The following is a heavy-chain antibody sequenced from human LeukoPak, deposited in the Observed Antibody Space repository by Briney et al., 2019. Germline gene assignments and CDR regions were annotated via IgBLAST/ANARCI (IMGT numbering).Heavy chain of an antibody. Sequence: GGSLRLSCAASGFTFSSYSMNWVRQAPGKGLEWVSYISSSSSTIYSADSVKGRFTISRDNAKNSLYLQMNSLRDEDTAVYYCARGRSVGYYDSSGYYPYGMDVWGQETTVTVSS. CDR3: ARGRSVGYYDSSGYYPYGMDV. CDR2: ISSSSSTI. D-gene: IGHD3-22*01. CDR1: GFTFSSYS. J-gene: IGHJ6*02. V-gene: IGHV3-48*02.